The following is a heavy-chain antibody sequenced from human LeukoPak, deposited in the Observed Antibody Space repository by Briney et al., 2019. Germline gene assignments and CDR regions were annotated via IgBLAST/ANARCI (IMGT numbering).Heavy chain of an antibody. J-gene: IGHJ4*02. Sequence: GGSLRLSCAASGFTFSSYGMHWVRQAPGKGLEWVAFIRYDGSNKYYADSVKGRFTISRDNSKNMLYLQMNSLRAEDTAVYYCTKPRSGGVVWFGELYDYWGQGTLVTVSS. CDR3: TKPRSGGVVWFGELYDY. CDR1: GFTFSSYG. D-gene: IGHD3-10*01. V-gene: IGHV3-30*02. CDR2: IRYDGSNK.